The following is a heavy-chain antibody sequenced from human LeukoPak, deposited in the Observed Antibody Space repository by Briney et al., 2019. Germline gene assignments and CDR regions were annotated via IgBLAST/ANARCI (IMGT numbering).Heavy chain of an antibody. CDR2: TSGSGDNT. V-gene: IGHV3-23*01. CDR1: GFTFSSYA. CDR3: AKWKYSNSGIDDY. D-gene: IGHD6-6*01. Sequence: LPGGSLRLSCAASGFTFSSYAMSWVRQVPGKGLEWVSVTSGSGDNTYYADSVKGRFTISRDNSKNMLYLQMNSLRAEDTAVYYCAKWKYSNSGIDDYWGQGTLVTVSS. J-gene: IGHJ4*02.